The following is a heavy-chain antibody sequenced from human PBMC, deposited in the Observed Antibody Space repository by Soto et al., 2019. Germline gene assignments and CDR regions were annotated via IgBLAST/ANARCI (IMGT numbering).Heavy chain of an antibody. J-gene: IGHJ4*02. V-gene: IGHV4-59*08. CDR1: GGSISSYY. CDR3: ARQSSGWDFDY. Sequence: PSETLSLTCTVSGGSISSYYWSWIRQPPGKGLEWIGYIYYSGSTHYNPSLKSRVTISVDTSKNQFSLKLSSVTAADTAVYYSARQSSGWDFDYWGQGTLVTVSS. D-gene: IGHD6-19*01. CDR2: IYYSGST.